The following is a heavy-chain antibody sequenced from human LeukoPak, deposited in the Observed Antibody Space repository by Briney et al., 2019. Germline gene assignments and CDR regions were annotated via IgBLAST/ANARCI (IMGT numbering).Heavy chain of an antibody. V-gene: IGHV3-30*02. CDR3: AKDDGDYY. J-gene: IGHJ4*02. Sequence: SGGPLRLSCAASEFTFSDLGMLWVRQTPGKGLEWLAFIRFDGSAKFYADSVKGRFSISRDNSRNTLFLQMNSLRIEDTAVYHCAKDDGDYYWGQGTLVTVSS. CDR1: EFTFSDLG. CDR2: IRFDGSAK. D-gene: IGHD4-17*01.